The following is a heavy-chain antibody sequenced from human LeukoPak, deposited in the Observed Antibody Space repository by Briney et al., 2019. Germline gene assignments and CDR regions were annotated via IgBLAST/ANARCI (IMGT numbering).Heavy chain of an antibody. D-gene: IGHD2-2*01. Sequence: PSETLSLTCTVSGGSISSHYWSWIRQPPGKGLEWIGYIYYSGSTNYNPSLKSRVTISVDTSKNQFSLKLSSVTAADTAVYYCARVGVVPAASGVHLYYYYMDVWGKGTTVTVSS. CDR1: GGSISSHY. CDR3: ARVGVVPAASGVHLYYYYMDV. J-gene: IGHJ6*03. CDR2: IYYSGST. V-gene: IGHV4-59*11.